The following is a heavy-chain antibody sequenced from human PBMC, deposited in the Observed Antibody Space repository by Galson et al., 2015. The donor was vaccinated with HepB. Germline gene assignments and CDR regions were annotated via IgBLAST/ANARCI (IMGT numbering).Heavy chain of an antibody. V-gene: IGHV3-11*03. Sequence: SLRLSCAASGFTFSDYYMSWIRQAPGKGLEYISYIGSSSSFTNYADSVKGRFTISRDNAKNSLYLQMNSLRAEDTAPYYCTRIRYHYGRGGSFVAWFDPWGQGTLVTVSS. CDR2: IGSSSSFT. CDR1: GFTFSDYY. D-gene: IGHD3-22*01. CDR3: TRIRYHYGRGGSFVAWFDP. J-gene: IGHJ5*02.